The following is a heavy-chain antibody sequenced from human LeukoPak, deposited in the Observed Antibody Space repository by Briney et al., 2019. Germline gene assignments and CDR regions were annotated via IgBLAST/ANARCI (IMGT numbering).Heavy chain of an antibody. J-gene: IGHJ4*02. CDR3: ARGVGSGWSDY. D-gene: IGHD6-19*01. CDR2: INHSGST. V-gene: IGHV4-34*01. CDR1: GGSFSGYY. Sequence: SETLSLTCAVYGGSFSGYYWSWIRQPPGKGLEWIGEINHSGSTNYNPSLKSRVTISVDTSKNQFSLKLSSVTAADTAVYYCARGVGSGWSDYWGQGTLVTVSS.